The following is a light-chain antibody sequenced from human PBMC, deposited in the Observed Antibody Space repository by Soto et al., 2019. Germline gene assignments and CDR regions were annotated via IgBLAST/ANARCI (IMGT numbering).Light chain of an antibody. CDR3: QQANSFPFT. V-gene: IGKV1-12*01. CDR1: QGISSW. CDR2: AAS. Sequence: DLQMTQSPSSVSASVGDRVTITCRASQGISSWLAWDQQKPGKAPNLLIYAASTLQSAATSRFSGSGSGTHLTLTISSLQPEDFASYSCQQANSFPFTFGPGTKVDIK. J-gene: IGKJ3*01.